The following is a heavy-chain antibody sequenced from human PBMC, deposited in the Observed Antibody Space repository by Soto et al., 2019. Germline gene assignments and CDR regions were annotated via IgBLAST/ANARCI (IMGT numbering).Heavy chain of an antibody. Sequence: SDTLSLTCTVYGGSFSGDYWSWIRQPPGKGLEWIGEINHSGSTNYNPSLKSRVTISVDTSKSQFSLKLSSVTAADTAVYYCARGGRRYYDSSGTRLDPWGQGTLVTVS. D-gene: IGHD3-22*01. CDR3: ARGGRRYYDSSGTRLDP. V-gene: IGHV4-34*01. CDR2: INHSGST. CDR1: GGSFSGDY. J-gene: IGHJ5*02.